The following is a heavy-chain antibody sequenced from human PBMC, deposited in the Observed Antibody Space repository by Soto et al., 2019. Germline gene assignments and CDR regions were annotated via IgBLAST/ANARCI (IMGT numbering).Heavy chain of an antibody. D-gene: IGHD3-10*01. Sequence: GASVKVSCKASGYTFTSYAMHWVRQAPGQRLEWMGWINAGNGNTKYSQKFQGRVTITRDTSASTAYMELSSLRSEDTAVYYCARDPRWFGTLPFDYWGQGTLVTVSS. V-gene: IGHV1-3*01. CDR3: ARDPRWFGTLPFDY. CDR1: GYTFTSYA. J-gene: IGHJ4*02. CDR2: INAGNGNT.